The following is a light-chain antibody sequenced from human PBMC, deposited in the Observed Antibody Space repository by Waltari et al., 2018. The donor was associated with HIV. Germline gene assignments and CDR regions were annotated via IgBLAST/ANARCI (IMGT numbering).Light chain of an antibody. J-gene: IGLJ1*01. Sequence: QSVLTQPPSVSGAPGQRVTISCTGSSSNIGAGYDVHWYQQLPGTAPKLLIYGNNNRPSGVPDRVSGSKSGTSSSRAVTGHQAEEEADYYGQSYDSSLSGYVFGTGTKVTVL. V-gene: IGLV1-40*01. CDR1: SSNIGAGYD. CDR3: QSYDSSLSGYV. CDR2: GNN.